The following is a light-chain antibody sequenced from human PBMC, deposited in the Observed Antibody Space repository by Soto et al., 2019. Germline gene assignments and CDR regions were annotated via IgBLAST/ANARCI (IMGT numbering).Light chain of an antibody. CDR1: QSAPSSN. CDR3: QHYGNSLWT. CDR2: DAS. V-gene: IGKV3-20*01. Sequence: ETVLTQSPGTLSLSPGERVTLSCMTSQSAPSSNLAWYQQKPGQAPRLLIYDASSRATDIPDRFSGSGSGTDFTLTISRLEPEDFAIYYCQHYGNSLWTFGQGTKVDI. J-gene: IGKJ1*01.